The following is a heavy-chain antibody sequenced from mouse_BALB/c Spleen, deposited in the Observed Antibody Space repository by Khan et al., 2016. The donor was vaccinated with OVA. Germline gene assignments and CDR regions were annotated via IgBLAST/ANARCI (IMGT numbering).Heavy chain of an antibody. D-gene: IGHD2-14*01. V-gene: IGHV3-2*02. CDR3: AGSGYEAWFAY. J-gene: IGHJ3*01. CDR1: GYSITSDYA. Sequence: EVQLQESGPGLVKPSQSLSLTCTVTGYSITSDYAWNWIRQFPRNKLEWMGYISYSGSTSYNPSLKSRISITRDTSKNQFFLQLNSVTTEDTATYFWAGSGYEAWFAYWGQGTLVTVSA. CDR2: ISYSGST.